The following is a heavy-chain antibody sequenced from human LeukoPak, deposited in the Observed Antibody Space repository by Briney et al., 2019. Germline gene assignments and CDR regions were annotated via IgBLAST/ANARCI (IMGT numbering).Heavy chain of an antibody. CDR3: ARENHMVRGALDY. CDR1: GFTFSSYG. V-gene: IGHV3-33*01. Sequence: GGSLRLSCAASGFTFSSYGMHWVRQAPGKGLEWVAVIWYDGSNKYYADSVKGRFTISRDNSKNTLYLQMNSLRAEDTAVYYCARENHMVRGALDYWGQGTLVTVSS. D-gene: IGHD3-10*01. J-gene: IGHJ4*02. CDR2: IWYDGSNK.